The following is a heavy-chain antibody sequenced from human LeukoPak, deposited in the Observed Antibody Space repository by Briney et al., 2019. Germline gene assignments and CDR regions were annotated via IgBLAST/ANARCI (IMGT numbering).Heavy chain of an antibody. Sequence: SQTLSLTCTVSGGSLSSGDYYWSWIRQPPGKGLEWIGYIYYSGSTYYNPSLKSRVTISVDTSKNQFSLKLSSVTAADTAVYYCARDFPTPPYYYYMDVWGKGTTVTVSS. CDR3: ARDFPTPPYYYYMDV. J-gene: IGHJ6*03. CDR1: GGSLSSGDYY. V-gene: IGHV4-30-4*08. D-gene: IGHD3-3*01. CDR2: IYYSGST.